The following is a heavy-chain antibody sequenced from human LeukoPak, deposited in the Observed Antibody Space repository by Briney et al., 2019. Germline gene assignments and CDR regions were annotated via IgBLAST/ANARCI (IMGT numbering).Heavy chain of an antibody. D-gene: IGHD3-22*01. V-gene: IGHV1-18*01. J-gene: IGHJ6*03. CDR2: ISAYNGNT. CDR3: ARIGLYYYYYHMDV. Sequence: GASVKVSCKASGYTFTSYGISWVRQAPGQGLEWMGWISAYNGNTNYAQKLQGRVTMTTDTSTSTAYMELRSLRSDDTAVYYRARIGLYYYYYHMDVWGKGTTVTISS. CDR1: GYTFTSYG.